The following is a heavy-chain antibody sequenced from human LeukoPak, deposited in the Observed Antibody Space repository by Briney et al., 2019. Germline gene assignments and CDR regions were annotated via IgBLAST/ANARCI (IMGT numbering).Heavy chain of an antibody. Sequence: PGGSLRLSCAASGFTFSSYGMSWVRQAPGKGLEWVSAISGSGGSTYYADSVKGRFTISRDNSKNTLYLQMNSLRAEDTAVYYCAKGRVKWDPYGDYFDYWGQGTLVTVSS. J-gene: IGHJ4*02. D-gene: IGHD1-26*01. CDR2: ISGSGGST. CDR3: AKGRVKWDPYGDYFDY. V-gene: IGHV3-23*01. CDR1: GFTFSSYG.